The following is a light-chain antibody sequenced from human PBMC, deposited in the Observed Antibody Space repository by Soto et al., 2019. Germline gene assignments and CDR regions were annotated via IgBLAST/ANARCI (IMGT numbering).Light chain of an antibody. Sequence: EIVLTQSPGTLSLSPGERATLSCRASQSVRSSYLAWHQQKPGQAPRLLIYVASIMATGIPDRFSGSGSGTDFTLTISTQEPEYFAVYYCQQDCSCPITFGPGPRLEIK. CDR3: QQDCSCPIT. CDR2: VAS. CDR1: QSVRSSY. V-gene: IGKV3-20*01. J-gene: IGKJ5*01.